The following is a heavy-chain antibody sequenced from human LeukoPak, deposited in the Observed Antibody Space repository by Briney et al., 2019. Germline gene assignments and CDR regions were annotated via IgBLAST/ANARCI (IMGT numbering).Heavy chain of an antibody. CDR1: GFTFRNYW. CDR2: IKQDGSEK. CDR3: ARDDWYCHDY. D-gene: IGHD2-21*02. Sequence: PGGSLRLFCAASGFTFRNYWMSWVRQAPGKGLEWVVNIKQDGSEKYYVDSVKGRFTISRDNAKNSLYLQMNRLRAEDTAVYYCARDDWYCHDYWGQGTLVTVSS. J-gene: IGHJ4*02. V-gene: IGHV3-7*04.